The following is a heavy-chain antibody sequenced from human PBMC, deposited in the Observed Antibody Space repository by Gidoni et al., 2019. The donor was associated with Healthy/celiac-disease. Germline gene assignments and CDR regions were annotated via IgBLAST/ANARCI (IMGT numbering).Heavy chain of an antibody. D-gene: IGHD6-13*01. CDR1: VFTFSSYA. CDR3: AKDRGLYSSSLLIKYYYYYGMDV. Sequence: EVQLLESGGGLVQPGGSLRLSCAASVFTFSSYAMSWVRQAPGKGLEWVSAISGSGGSTYYADSVKGRFTISRDNSKNTLYLQMNSLRAEDTAVYYCAKDRGLYSSSLLIKYYYYYGMDVWGQGTTVTVSS. CDR2: ISGSGGST. V-gene: IGHV3-23*01. J-gene: IGHJ6*02.